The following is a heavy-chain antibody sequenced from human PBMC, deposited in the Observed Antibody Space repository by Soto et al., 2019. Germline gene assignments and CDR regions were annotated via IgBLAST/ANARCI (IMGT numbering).Heavy chain of an antibody. V-gene: IGHV3-21*01. J-gene: IGHJ4*01. CDR3: VRNYGSGSIRGMWY. CDR2: ISSSSSYI. D-gene: IGHD3-10*01. Sequence: EVQLVESGGGLVKPGGSLRLSCAASGFTFSSYSMNWVRQAPGKGLEWVSSISSSSSYIYYADSVKGRFTISRDNAKNSMYLQMNSLRAEDPAVYYCVRNYGSGSIRGMWYWGQGTLVHVSS. CDR1: GFTFSSYS.